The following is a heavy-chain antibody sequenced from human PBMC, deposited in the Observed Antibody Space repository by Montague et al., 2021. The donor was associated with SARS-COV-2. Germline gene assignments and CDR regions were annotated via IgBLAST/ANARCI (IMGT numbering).Heavy chain of an antibody. CDR3: ARATLGITMIVVVMTASDYYFDY. CDR2: IHHSGST. V-gene: IGHV4-34*01. Sequence: SETLSLTCAVYGGSFSGYYWSWIRQPPGKGLEWIGEIHHSGSTNYNPSLKSRVTISVGTSKNQFSLKLSSVTAADTAVYYCARATLGITMIVVVMTASDYYFDYWGQGNLVTVSS. J-gene: IGHJ4*02. CDR1: GGSFSGYY. D-gene: IGHD3-22*01.